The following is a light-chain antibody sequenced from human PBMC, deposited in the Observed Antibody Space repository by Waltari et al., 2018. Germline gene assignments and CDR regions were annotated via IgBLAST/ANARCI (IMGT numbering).Light chain of an antibody. V-gene: IGKV1-39*01. CDR3: QQTYNNFRT. Sequence: DIQMTQSPSSLSASVGDRVTITFRASQRISSYLNWYQQKPGKAPKLLIYAASSLESGVPSRFSGSGFGTDFTLTINGLQAEDYAAYYCQQTYNNFRTFGQGTKVDVK. J-gene: IGKJ1*01. CDR1: QRISSY. CDR2: AAS.